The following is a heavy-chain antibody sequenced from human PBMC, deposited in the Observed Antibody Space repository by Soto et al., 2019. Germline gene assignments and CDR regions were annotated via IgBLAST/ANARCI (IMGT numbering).Heavy chain of an antibody. CDR1: GYSFTSYW. CDR2: IYPGDSDT. D-gene: IGHD3-16*02. CDR3: ARGLYRDYIWGSYRPDAFDI. J-gene: IGHJ3*02. Sequence: PGESLKISCKGSGYSFTSYWIGWVRQMPGKGLEWMGIIYPGDSDTRYSPSFQGQVTISADKSISTAYLQWSSLKASDTAMYYCARGLYRDYIWGSYRPDAFDIWGQGTRVTVAS. V-gene: IGHV5-51*01.